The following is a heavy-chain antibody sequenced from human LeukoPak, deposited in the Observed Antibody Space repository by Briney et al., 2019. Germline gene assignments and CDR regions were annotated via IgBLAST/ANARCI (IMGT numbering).Heavy chain of an antibody. Sequence: PGGSLRLSCAASGFTFSSYAMSWVRQAPGKGLEWVSTISSSGASTWYADSVKGRFTISRDNSKNTLYLQMNSLRAEDTAVYYSAKVPNSGWIFDYWGQGTLVTVSS. V-gene: IGHV3-23*01. CDR1: GFTFSSYA. J-gene: IGHJ4*02. CDR2: ISSSGAST. CDR3: AKVPNSGWIFDY. D-gene: IGHD6-19*01.